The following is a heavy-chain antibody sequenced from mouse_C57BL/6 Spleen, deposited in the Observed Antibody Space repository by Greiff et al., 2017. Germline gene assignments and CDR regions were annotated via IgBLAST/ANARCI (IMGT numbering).Heavy chain of an antibody. J-gene: IGHJ2*01. CDR1: GYTFTSYW. D-gene: IGHD2-5*01. CDR2: IYPGSGST. V-gene: IGHV1-55*01. Sequence: QVQLQQPGAELVKPGASVKMSCTASGYTFTSYWITWVKQTPGQGLEWIGDIYPGSGSTNYNEKFKSKATLTVDTSSSTAYMQLSSLTSEDSAVYYCARSYSNYFDCWGQGTTLTVSS. CDR3: ARSYSNYFDC.